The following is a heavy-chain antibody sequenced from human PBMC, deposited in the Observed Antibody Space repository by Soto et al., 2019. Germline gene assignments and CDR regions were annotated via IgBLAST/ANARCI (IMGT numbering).Heavy chain of an antibody. CDR1: GYTFTSYY. J-gene: IGHJ4*02. CDR3: ARAQDWGPNDY. Sequence: ASVKVSCKASGYTFTSYYVHWVRHAPGQGLEWMGIVNPSGGSTTYAEKFQGRVTMTRDTSTSTVYMELSSLRSEDTALYYCARAQDWGPNDYWGQGTLVTVSS. CDR2: VNPSGGST. V-gene: IGHV1-46*01. D-gene: IGHD7-27*01.